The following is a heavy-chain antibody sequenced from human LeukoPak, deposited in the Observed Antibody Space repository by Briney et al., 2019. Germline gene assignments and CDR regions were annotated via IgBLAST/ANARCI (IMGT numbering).Heavy chain of an antibody. V-gene: IGHV4-39*01. D-gene: IGHD2-2*01. CDR3: ARYCSSTSCYREYYFDY. CDR1: GGSISSSSYY. CDR2: IYYSGST. Sequence: PSETLSLTCTVSGGSISSSSYYWGWIRQPPGKGLEWIGSIYYSGSTYYNPSLKSRVTISVDTSKNQFSLKLSSVTAADTAVYYCARYCSSTSCYREYYFDYWGQGTLVTVSS. J-gene: IGHJ4*02.